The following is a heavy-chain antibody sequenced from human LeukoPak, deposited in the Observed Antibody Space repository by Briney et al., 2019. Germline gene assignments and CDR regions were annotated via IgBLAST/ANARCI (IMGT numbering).Heavy chain of an antibody. V-gene: IGHV4-34*01. J-gene: IGHJ6*03. Sequence: SETLSLTCAVYGGSFSGYYWSWIRQPPGKGLEWIGEINHSGSTYYNPSLKSRVTISVDTSKNQFSLKLSSVTAADTAVYYCTRGSIAYYYMDVWGKGTTVTISS. CDR3: TRGSIAYYYMDV. CDR1: GGSFSGYY. CDR2: INHSGST. D-gene: IGHD3-22*01.